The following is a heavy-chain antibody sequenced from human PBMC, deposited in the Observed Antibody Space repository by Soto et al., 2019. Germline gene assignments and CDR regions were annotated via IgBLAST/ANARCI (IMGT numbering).Heavy chain of an antibody. CDR1: GGSISSGDYY. V-gene: IGHV4-30-4*01. CDR3: ARGGVVVVAATRWFDP. D-gene: IGHD2-15*01. CDR2: INHSGST. J-gene: IGHJ5*02. Sequence: SETLSLTCTVSGGSISSGDYYWSWIRQPPGKGLEWIGYINHSGSTNYNPSLKSRVTISVDTSKNQFSLKLSSVTAADTAVYYCARGGVVVVAATRWFDPWGQGTLVTVS.